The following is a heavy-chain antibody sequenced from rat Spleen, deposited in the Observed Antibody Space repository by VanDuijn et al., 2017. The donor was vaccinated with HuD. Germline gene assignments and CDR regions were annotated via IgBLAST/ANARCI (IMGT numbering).Heavy chain of an antibody. V-gene: IGHV3-3*01. J-gene: IGHJ3*01. CDR3: ARSDGVHYYLPFAD. D-gene: IGHD1-12*02. Sequence: EVQLQESGPGLVKPSQSLSLTCSVTGYSITSNYWGWIRKFPGNKLEWMGYINSAGNTNYNPSLRSRISITSDTSKNQSFLQVNSVTTEDTATYYCARSDGVHYYLPFADWGQGALVTVSS. CDR2: INSAGNT. CDR1: GYSITSNY.